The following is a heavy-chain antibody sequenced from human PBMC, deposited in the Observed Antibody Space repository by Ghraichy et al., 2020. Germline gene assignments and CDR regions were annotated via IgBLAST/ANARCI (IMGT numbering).Heavy chain of an antibody. CDR2: INHSGST. J-gene: IGHJ5*02. V-gene: IGHV4-34*01. Sequence: SETLSLTCAVYGGSFSGYYWSWIRQPPGKGLEWIGEINHSGSTNYNPSLKSRVTISVDTSKNQFSLKLSSVTAADTAVYYCARGRRYDILRWFDPWGQGTLVTVSS. CDR1: GGSFSGYY. D-gene: IGHD3-9*01. CDR3: ARGRRYDILRWFDP.